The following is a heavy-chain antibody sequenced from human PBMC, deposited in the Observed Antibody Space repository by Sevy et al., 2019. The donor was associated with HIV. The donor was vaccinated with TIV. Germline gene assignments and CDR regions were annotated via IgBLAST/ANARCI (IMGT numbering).Heavy chain of an antibody. Sequence: GGSLRLSCAASGFTFSSYAMSWVRQAPGKGLEWVSAISGSGGSTYYADSVKGRFTISRDNSKNTLYPQMNSLRAEDTAVYYCAKDSAGIVVVVAALDYWGQGTLVTVSS. CDR1: GFTFSSYA. J-gene: IGHJ4*02. D-gene: IGHD2-15*01. CDR3: AKDSAGIVVVVAALDY. V-gene: IGHV3-23*01. CDR2: ISGSGGST.